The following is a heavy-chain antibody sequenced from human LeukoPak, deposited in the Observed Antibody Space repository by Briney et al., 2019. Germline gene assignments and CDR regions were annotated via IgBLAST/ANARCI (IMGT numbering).Heavy chain of an antibody. V-gene: IGHV3-11*01. CDR1: GFNFSDYY. CDR2: ISETSSST. CDR3: ASQERTFDY. Sequence: GGSLRLSCAASGFNFSDYYMTWIRQAPGKGLEWLSYISETSSSTYYTASVRGRFTISRDNAKNSLYLQMNSLRAEDTAVYYCASQERTFDYWGRGTLVTVSS. J-gene: IGHJ4*02.